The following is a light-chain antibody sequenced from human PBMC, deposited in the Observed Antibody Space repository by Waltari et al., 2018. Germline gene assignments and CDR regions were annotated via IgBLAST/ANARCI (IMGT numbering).Light chain of an antibody. Sequence: IQMTQSPSSLSTSVGETLTITCRTSQSVSSWLAWYQQKPGKAPKLLIFKASSLQGGVPSRFSGSGSGTDFTLTIRNLQPEDFATYYCLQYNSRPFTFGPGTKLDIK. CDR2: KAS. CDR1: QSVSSW. CDR3: LQYNSRPFT. V-gene: IGKV1-5*03. J-gene: IGKJ3*01.